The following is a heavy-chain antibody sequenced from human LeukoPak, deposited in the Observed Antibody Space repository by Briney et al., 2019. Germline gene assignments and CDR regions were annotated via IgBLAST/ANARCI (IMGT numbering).Heavy chain of an antibody. CDR1: GYTFTSYY. Sequence: ASVNVSCKASGYTFTSYYMHWVRQAPGQGLEWMGIINPSGGSTSYAQKFQGRVTMTRDTSTSTVYMELSSLRSEDTAVYYCARKDSVSRGLYYYYYGMDVWGQGTTVTVSS. J-gene: IGHJ6*02. CDR2: INPSGGST. D-gene: IGHD3-10*01. V-gene: IGHV1-46*01. CDR3: ARKDSVSRGLYYYYYGMDV.